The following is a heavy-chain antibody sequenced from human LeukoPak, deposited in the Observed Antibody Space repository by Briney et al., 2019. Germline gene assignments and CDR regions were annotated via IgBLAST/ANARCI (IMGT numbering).Heavy chain of an antibody. CDR2: MYSSGTT. CDR1: GDSIGSYY. CDR3: ARHDIAVAGTYFDY. Sequence: SETLSLTCTVSGDSIGSYYWSWIRQSAGKRLEWIGRMYSSGTTDYNPSLQSRVTMSIDTSKNQFSLKLSSVTAADTAVYYCARHDIAVAGTYFDYWGQGTLVTVSS. J-gene: IGHJ4*02. D-gene: IGHD6-19*01. V-gene: IGHV4-4*07.